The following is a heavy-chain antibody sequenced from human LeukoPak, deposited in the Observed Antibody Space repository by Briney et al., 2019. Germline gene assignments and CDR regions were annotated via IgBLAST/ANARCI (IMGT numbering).Heavy chain of an antibody. CDR3: ARVPESSGHFDY. CDR2: IGGSGGTI. J-gene: IGHJ4*02. Sequence: GGSLRLSCAASGFTFSSYEMNWVGQAPGKGLEWVSYIGGSGGTIYYADSVKGRFTISRDNAKNSLYLQMNSLRAEDTAVYYCARVPESSGHFDYWGQGTLVTVSS. V-gene: IGHV3-48*03. CDR1: GFTFSSYE. D-gene: IGHD3-22*01.